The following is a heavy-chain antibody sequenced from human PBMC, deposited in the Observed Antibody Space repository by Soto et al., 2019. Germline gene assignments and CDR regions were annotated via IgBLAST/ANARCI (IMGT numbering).Heavy chain of an antibody. Sequence: QVLLVQSGTEVKKPGDSVKVSCKTSGYSFTSYGMAWVRQAPGQGLEWVAWISGYKHNTNFAQKFRGTVTMTTDNSTGTAYMELRSLRSDDTAVYYCASDYPHSREIVVDVADPEYHYWGPGTLVTVSS. V-gene: IGHV1-18*01. J-gene: IGHJ4*02. CDR2: ISGYKHNT. CDR3: ASDYPHSREIVVDVADPEYHY. CDR1: GYSFTSYG. D-gene: IGHD2-15*01.